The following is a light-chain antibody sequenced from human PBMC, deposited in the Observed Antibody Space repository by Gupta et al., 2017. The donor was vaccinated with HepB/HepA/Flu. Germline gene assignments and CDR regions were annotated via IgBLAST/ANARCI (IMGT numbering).Light chain of an antibody. J-gene: IGLJ1*01. CDR3: CSYVGIYPLYV. V-gene: IGLV2-11*01. CDR2: DVN. Sequence: QSALTQPRSVSGSPGQSVSISCTGTSSDVGGYNYVSWYQQHPGKAPKLIIYDVNKRPSWVPDRFSGSKSGNTASLTISGLQTEDEADYYCCSYVGIYPLYVFGTGTKVTVL. CDR1: SSDVGGYNY.